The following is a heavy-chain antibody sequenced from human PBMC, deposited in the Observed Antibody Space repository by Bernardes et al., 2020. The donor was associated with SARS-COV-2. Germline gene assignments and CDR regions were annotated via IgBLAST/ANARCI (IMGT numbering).Heavy chain of an antibody. CDR2: INPNSGGT. V-gene: IGHV1-2*02. D-gene: IGHD3-3*01. CDR1: GYTFTGYY. CDR3: ARGSRENYDFWSGYPAYNWFDP. J-gene: IGHJ5*02. Sequence: ASVKVSCKASGYTFTGYYMHWVRQAPGQGLEWMGWINPNSGGTNYAQKFQGRVTMTRDTSISTAYMELSRLRSDDTAVYYCARGSRENYDFWSGYPAYNWFDPWGQGTLVTVSS.